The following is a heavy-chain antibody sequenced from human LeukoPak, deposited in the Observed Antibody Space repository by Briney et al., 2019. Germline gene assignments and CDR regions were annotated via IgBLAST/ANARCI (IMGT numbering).Heavy chain of an antibody. J-gene: IGHJ4*02. CDR2: ISSSGSI. D-gene: IGHD6-19*01. Sequence: GGSLRLSXEASGFTFFSYNMNWVRQAPGRGLEWVSSISSSGSIYYADSVKGRFTISRDNAKNSLYLQMNSLRAEDTAVYYCARDYYSSGWYERGFDFWGQGTLVTVSS. CDR1: GFTFFSYN. V-gene: IGHV3-21*01. CDR3: ARDYYSSGWYERGFDF.